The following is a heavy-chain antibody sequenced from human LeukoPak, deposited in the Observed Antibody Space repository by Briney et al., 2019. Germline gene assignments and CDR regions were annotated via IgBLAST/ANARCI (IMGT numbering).Heavy chain of an antibody. CDR3: ARDRNIAAAVYYFDY. V-gene: IGHV3-30*09. CDR1: GSNFNNYP. Sequence: GGSLRLSCAASGSNFNNYPLHWVRQAPGKGLEWVTVISNDGRDKHYADSVKGRFAISRDNSKYTMFLQMNSLRAEDTAVYYCARDRNIAAAVYYFDYWGQGTLVTVSS. CDR2: ISNDGRDK. J-gene: IGHJ4*02. D-gene: IGHD6-13*01.